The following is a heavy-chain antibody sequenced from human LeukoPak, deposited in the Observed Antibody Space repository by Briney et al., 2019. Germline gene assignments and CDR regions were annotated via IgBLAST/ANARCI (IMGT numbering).Heavy chain of an antibody. D-gene: IGHD5-18*01. CDR2: SRNKAKSHTT. Sequence: GGSLRLSCAASGXTFSDRDMDWVPQAPGEGVEWVGRSRNKAKSHTTEFAASVKRRFTISRDNSNNSVWLQMNSLKTEDTAVYYCALWSYYYYGLDVWGQGTTVTVSS. V-gene: IGHV3-72*01. CDR1: GXTFSDRD. J-gene: IGHJ6*02. CDR3: ALWSYYYYGLDV.